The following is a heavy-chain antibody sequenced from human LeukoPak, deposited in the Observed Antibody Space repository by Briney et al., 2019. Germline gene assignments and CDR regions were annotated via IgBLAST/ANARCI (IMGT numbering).Heavy chain of an antibody. CDR1: GGSFSGYY. CDR3: ATGSVITFGGVIPYYYYYGMDV. CDR2: INHSGST. V-gene: IGHV4-34*01. J-gene: IGHJ6*02. D-gene: IGHD3-16*02. Sequence: SETLSLTCAVYGGSFSGYYWSWIRQPPGKGLEWIGEINHSGSTNYNPSLKSRVTISVDTSKNQFSLKLSSVTAADTAVYYCATGSVITFGGVIPYYYYYGMDVWGQGTTVTVSS.